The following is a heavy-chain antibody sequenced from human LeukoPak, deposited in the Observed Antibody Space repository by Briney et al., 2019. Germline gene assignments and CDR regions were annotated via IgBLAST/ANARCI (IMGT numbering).Heavy chain of an antibody. Sequence: GASVKVSCKASGYTFTGYCMHWVRQAPGQGLEWMGWINPNSGGTNYAQKFQGRVTMTRDTSISTAYMELSRLRSDDTAVYYCARSSYYDFWSGYYAEDNWFDPWGQGTLVTVSS. CDR2: INPNSGGT. J-gene: IGHJ5*02. CDR3: ARSSYYDFWSGYYAEDNWFDP. V-gene: IGHV1-2*02. D-gene: IGHD3-3*01. CDR1: GYTFTGYC.